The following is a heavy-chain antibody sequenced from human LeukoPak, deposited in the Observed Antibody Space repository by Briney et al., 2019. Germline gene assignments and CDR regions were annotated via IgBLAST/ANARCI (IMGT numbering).Heavy chain of an antibody. Sequence: GGSLRLSCAASGFTFSIHAMSWVRQAPGRGLEWVSGISESGSNTYYADSVNGRFTISRDNSMNTLCLQMNSLRAEDTAVYYCAKPLIPVAGTLYFDYWGQGTLVTVSS. D-gene: IGHD6-19*01. CDR3: AKPLIPVAGTLYFDY. CDR2: ISESGSNT. CDR1: GFTFSIHA. V-gene: IGHV3-23*01. J-gene: IGHJ4*02.